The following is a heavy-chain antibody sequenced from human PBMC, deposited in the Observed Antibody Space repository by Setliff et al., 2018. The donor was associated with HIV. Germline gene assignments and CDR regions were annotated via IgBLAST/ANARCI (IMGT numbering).Heavy chain of an antibody. Sequence: PSETLSLTCAVYGGSFSGYYWSWIRQPPGKGLEWIGYIYYSGSAYYNPSLESRVTISIDTSKNQFSLNLRSVTAADTAVYYCAREVKEVTDSDAFDIWGQGTMVT. V-gene: IGHV4-34*11. D-gene: IGHD2-21*02. J-gene: IGHJ3*02. CDR2: IYYSGSA. CDR3: AREVKEVTDSDAFDI. CDR1: GGSFSGYY.